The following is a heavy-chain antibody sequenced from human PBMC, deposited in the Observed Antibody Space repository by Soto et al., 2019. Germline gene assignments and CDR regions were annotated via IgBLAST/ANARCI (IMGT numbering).Heavy chain of an antibody. CDR1: GYRFTSYW. J-gene: IGHJ6*02. D-gene: IGHD5-18*01. V-gene: IGHV5-10-1*01. CDR3: ARTSMQSRGYSYGHGGMDV. Sequence: PGESLKISCKGSGYRFTSYWISWVRQMPGKGLEWMGRIDPSDSYTNYSPSFQGHVTISADKSISTAYLQWSSLKASDTAMYYCARTSMQSRGYSYGHGGMDVWGQATTVTASS. CDR2: IDPSDSYT.